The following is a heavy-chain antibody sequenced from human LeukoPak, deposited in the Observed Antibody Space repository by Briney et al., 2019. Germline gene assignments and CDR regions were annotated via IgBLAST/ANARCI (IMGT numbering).Heavy chain of an antibody. CDR1: GFTFSSYA. CDR3: ARDRGPGAAAGIDY. V-gene: IGHV3-23*01. CDR2: ISGSGGST. Sequence: GGSLRLSCAASGFTFSSYAMSWVRQAPGKGLEWVSAISGSGGSTYYADSVKGRFTISRDNAKNSLYLQMNSLRAEDTAVYYCARDRGPGAAAGIDYWGQGTLVTVSS. J-gene: IGHJ4*02. D-gene: IGHD6-13*01.